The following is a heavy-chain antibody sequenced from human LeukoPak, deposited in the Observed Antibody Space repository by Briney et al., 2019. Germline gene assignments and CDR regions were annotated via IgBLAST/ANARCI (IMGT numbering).Heavy chain of an antibody. D-gene: IGHD4-17*01. CDR3: AKHKENYGDSCLDDY. Sequence: PGGSLRLSCAASGFTVSSNYMSWVRQAPGKGLEWVSAIYSGGITYYADSVKGRFTISRDNSKNTLYLQMNSLRAEDTAVYYCAKHKENYGDSCLDDYWGQGTLVTVSS. V-gene: IGHV3-53*01. CDR1: GFTVSSNY. J-gene: IGHJ4*02. CDR2: IYSGGIT.